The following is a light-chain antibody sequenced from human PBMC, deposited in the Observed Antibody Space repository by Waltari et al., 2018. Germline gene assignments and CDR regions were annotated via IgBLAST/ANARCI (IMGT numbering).Light chain of an antibody. CDR2: GAS. Sequence: IVLTQSPDTLSLSPGQRATLSCRASQTINNNFLVWYQQKPGQAPRFLSHGASSRATGFPDRFSGSGSGTDVTLTISRLEPEDVAVYYCQQYDGSILTFGGGTKVEI. CDR1: QTINNNF. CDR3: QQYDGSILT. V-gene: IGKV3-20*01. J-gene: IGKJ4*01.